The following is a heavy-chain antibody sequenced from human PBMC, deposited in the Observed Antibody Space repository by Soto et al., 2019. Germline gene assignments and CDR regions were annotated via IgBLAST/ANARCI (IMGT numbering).Heavy chain of an antibody. Sequence: QLQLVESGGGVVQPGTSLRLSCAASGFGFSTSDIHWVRQGPGKGPEWVAHITHDGGRQYYADSVKGRFTISRDSAKNMVYLQMNSLRLEDTAVYYCARGPSHSGFDIWGQGTMVTLSS. CDR2: ITHDGGRQ. D-gene: IGHD6-19*01. J-gene: IGHJ3*02. V-gene: IGHV3-30-3*01. CDR1: GFGFSTSD. CDR3: ARGPSHSGFDI.